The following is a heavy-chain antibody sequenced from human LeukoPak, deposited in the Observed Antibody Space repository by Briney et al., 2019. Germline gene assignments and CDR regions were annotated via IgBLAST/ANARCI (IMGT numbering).Heavy chain of an antibody. CDR2: IKEDGSEK. D-gene: IGHD2-15*01. Sequence: GGSLRLSCVASGFTFSNYWMSWVRQAPGKGLEWVANIKEDGSEKYYVDSVKGRFTISRDNAKNSLYLQMNSLRVEDTAVYYCARGLQPDYWGQGTQVTVSS. CDR1: GFTFSNYW. V-gene: IGHV3-7*01. J-gene: IGHJ4*02. CDR3: ARGLQPDY.